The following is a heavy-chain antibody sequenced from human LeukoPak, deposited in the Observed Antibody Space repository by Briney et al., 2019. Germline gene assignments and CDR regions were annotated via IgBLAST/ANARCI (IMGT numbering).Heavy chain of an antibody. CDR2: ISGSGGST. V-gene: IGHV3-23*01. D-gene: IGHD6-19*01. CDR1: GFTVSSNY. J-gene: IGHJ5*02. Sequence: GRSLRLSCAASGFTVSSNYMSWVRQAPGKGLEWVSAISGSGGSTYYADSVKGRFTISRDNSKNTLYLQMNSLRAEDTAVYYCANGRSAVAGTWGQGTLVTVSS. CDR3: ANGRSAVAGT.